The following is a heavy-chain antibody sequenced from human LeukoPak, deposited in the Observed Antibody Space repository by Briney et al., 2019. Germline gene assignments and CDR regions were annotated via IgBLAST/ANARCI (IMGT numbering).Heavy chain of an antibody. CDR2: INVGNDNT. CDR1: GYTFTSYA. Sequence: ASVKVSCKASGYTFTSYAMHWVRQAPGQRLEWMGWINVGNDNTKYSQKFQGRVTITRDTSASTVYMELSSLRSEDTAVYYCAREDYYGSGSLDVWGQGTTVTVSS. V-gene: IGHV1-3*01. J-gene: IGHJ6*02. D-gene: IGHD3-10*01. CDR3: AREDYYGSGSLDV.